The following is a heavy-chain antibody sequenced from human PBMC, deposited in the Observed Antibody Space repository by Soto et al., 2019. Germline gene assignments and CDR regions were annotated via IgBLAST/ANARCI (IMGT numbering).Heavy chain of an antibody. CDR2: ISFSSNNI. Sequence: SGGSLRLSCEASGFTFSSYNMNWVRQAVGKGLEWISYISFSSNNIYYADSVRGRFTISRDNAKSSLHLQMKSLRDDDTAVYYCARVGGSGFDPYYVDYWGQGALVTVS. V-gene: IGHV3-48*02. CDR1: GFTFSSYN. J-gene: IGHJ4*02. D-gene: IGHD5-12*01. CDR3: ARVGGSGFDPYYVDY.